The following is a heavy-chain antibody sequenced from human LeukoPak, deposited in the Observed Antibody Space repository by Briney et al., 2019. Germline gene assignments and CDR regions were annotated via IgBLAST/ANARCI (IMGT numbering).Heavy chain of an antibody. D-gene: IGHD6-13*01. J-gene: IGHJ5*02. CDR2: ISFSGTNT. CDR3: AKEVKAGTNWFDP. V-gene: IGHV3-23*01. Sequence: GGSLRLSRAASGFTFSNYAMSWVRQAPGKGLEWVSAISFSGTNTYYADSVKGRFTISRDNSKNTVYLQMNSLRAEDTAVYFCAKEVKAGTNWFDPWGQGTLVTVSS. CDR1: GFTFSNYA.